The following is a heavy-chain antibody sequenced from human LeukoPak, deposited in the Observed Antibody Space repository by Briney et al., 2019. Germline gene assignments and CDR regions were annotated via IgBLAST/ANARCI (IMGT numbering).Heavy chain of an antibody. Sequence: SETLSLTCTVSGGSISSYYWSWIRQPPGKGLEWIGYIYYSGSTNYNPSLKSRVTISVDTSKNQFSLKLSSVTAADTAVYYCARQGYPFYAFDIWGQGTMVTVSS. J-gene: IGHJ3*02. CDR2: IYYSGST. CDR3: ARQGYPFYAFDI. D-gene: IGHD2-15*01. CDR1: GGSISSYY. V-gene: IGHV4-59*08.